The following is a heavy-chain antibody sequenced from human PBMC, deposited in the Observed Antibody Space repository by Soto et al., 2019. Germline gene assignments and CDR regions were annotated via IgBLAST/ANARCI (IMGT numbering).Heavy chain of an antibody. J-gene: IGHJ5*02. D-gene: IGHD6-13*01. Sequence: PGGSLRLSCAASGFTFDDYAMHWVRQAPGKGLEWVSGISWSSGSIGYADSVKGRFTISRDNAKNSLYLQMNSLRAEDTALYYCAKDIASRNHVFNWFDPWGQETLLTVSS. CDR2: ISWSSGSI. CDR3: AKDIASRNHVFNWFDP. CDR1: GFTFDDYA. V-gene: IGHV3-9*01.